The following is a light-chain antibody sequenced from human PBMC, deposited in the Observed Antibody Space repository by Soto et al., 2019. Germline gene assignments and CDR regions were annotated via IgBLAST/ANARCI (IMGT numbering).Light chain of an antibody. CDR2: DAS. CDR3: QQYNSYSPIT. Sequence: DLPMTQSPSTLSASVGDRVTITCRASQSISSWLAWYQQKPGKAPKLLIYDASSLESGVPSRFSGSGSVTEFTLTISSLQPDEFATYYCQQYNSYSPITFGQGTRLEIK. J-gene: IGKJ5*01. V-gene: IGKV1-5*01. CDR1: QSISSW.